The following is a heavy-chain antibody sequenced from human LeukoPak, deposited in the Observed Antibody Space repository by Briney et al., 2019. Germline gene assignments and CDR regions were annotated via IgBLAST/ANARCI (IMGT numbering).Heavy chain of an antibody. V-gene: IGHV3-30*02. D-gene: IGHD3-10*01. CDR2: IRYDGSNK. Sequence: QAGGSLRLSCAASGFTFSSYGMHWVRQAPGKGLEWVAFIRYDGSNKYYADSVKGRFTISRDNSKNTLYLQVNSLRAEDTAVYYCAKAGSTTLLDAFDIWGQGTMVTVSS. CDR1: GFTFSSYG. J-gene: IGHJ3*02. CDR3: AKAGSTTLLDAFDI.